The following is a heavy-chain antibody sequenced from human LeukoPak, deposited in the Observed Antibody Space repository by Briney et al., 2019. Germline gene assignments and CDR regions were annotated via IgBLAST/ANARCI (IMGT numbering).Heavy chain of an antibody. CDR3: ARGERYQLLPPRYYYGMDV. Sequence: GASVKVSCKASGYTFTSYGISWVRQATGQGLEWMGWMNPNSGNTGYAQKFQGRVTMTRNTSISTAYMELSSLRSEDTAVYYCARGERYQLLPPRYYYGMDVWGQGTTVTVSS. D-gene: IGHD2-2*01. CDR2: MNPNSGNT. V-gene: IGHV1-8*02. J-gene: IGHJ6*02. CDR1: GYTFTSYG.